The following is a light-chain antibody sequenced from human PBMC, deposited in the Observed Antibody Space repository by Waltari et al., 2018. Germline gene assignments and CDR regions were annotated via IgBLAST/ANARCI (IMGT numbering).Light chain of an antibody. CDR3: GTWDSSLARGL. Sequence: QPVLPQPPPVSAAPGHTVSTSCSGAPSTFGNNGVFWYRQLPGSAPKLLIYETNGRPTGTPDRFSGSKSATTAILDIAGLQAGDEADYYCGTWDSSLARGLFGGGTKLTV. V-gene: IGLV1-51*02. CDR2: ETN. J-gene: IGLJ2*01. CDR1: PSTFGNNG.